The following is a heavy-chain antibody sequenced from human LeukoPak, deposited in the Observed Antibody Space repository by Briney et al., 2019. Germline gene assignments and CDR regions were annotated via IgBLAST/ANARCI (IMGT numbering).Heavy chain of an antibody. CDR1: GGSISGYY. V-gene: IGHV4-59*08. J-gene: IGHJ4*02. CDR3: ARSTITILPDY. CDR2: IYYSGST. D-gene: IGHD3-3*01. Sequence: SETLSLTCTVSGGSISGYYWSWIRQPPGKGLEWIGYIYYSGSTNYNPSLKSRVTISVDTSKNQFSLKLSSVTAADTAVYYCARSTITILPDYWGQGTLVTVSS.